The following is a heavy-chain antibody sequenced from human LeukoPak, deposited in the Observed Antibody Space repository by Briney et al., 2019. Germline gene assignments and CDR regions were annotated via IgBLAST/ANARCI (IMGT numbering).Heavy chain of an antibody. Sequence: GGPLRLSCTASGFSFSDHYMTWRRHAPGKGLEWISYITSSVRSTDYTDSVKGRFIISRDNAMNSPFLQMSSLRVDDTAVYYCTRDPDYGDPDWGQGTLVTVSS. CDR3: TRDPDYGDPD. J-gene: IGHJ4*02. CDR1: GFSFSDHY. V-gene: IGHV3-11*01. CDR2: ITSSVRST. D-gene: IGHD2-21*01.